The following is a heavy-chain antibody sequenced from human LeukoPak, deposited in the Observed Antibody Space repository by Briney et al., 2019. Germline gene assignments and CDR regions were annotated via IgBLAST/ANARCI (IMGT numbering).Heavy chain of an antibody. J-gene: IGHJ6*03. V-gene: IGHV4-34*01. CDR1: GGSFSGYY. D-gene: IGHD3-10*01. Sequence: SETLSLTCAVYGGSFSGYYWSWIRQPPGKGLEWIGEINHSGSTNYNPSLKSRVTISVDTSKNQFSLKLSSVTAADTAVYYCARRVKYYYGSGSPRNYYYMDVWGKGTTVTISS. CDR2: INHSGST. CDR3: ARRVKYYYGSGSPRNYYYMDV.